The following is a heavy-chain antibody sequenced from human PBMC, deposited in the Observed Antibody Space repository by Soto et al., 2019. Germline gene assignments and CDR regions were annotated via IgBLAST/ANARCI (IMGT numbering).Heavy chain of an antibody. J-gene: IGHJ5*02. Sequence: PXESLKISFEASVYSFNTYLLGWVRQMPGKGLEWMGVIYPADSDTAYSPSFQGHVTIAADKSINTAYLQWTSLKASDTAIYYCERHVDASPFDPWGQGTLVTVSS. CDR3: ERHVDASPFDP. D-gene: IGHD2-15*01. CDR2: IYPADSDT. CDR1: VYSFNTYL. V-gene: IGHV5-51*01.